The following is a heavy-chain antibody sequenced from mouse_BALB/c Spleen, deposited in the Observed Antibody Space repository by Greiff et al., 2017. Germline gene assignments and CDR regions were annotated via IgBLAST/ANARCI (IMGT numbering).Heavy chain of an antibody. CDR3: ARDRVRSRQAY. V-gene: IGHV2-9*02. Sequence: VKLMESGPGLVAPSQSLSITCTVSGFSLTSYGVHWVRQPPGKGLEWLGVIWAGGSTNYNSALMSRLSISKDNSKSQVFLKMNSLQTDDTAMYYCARDRVRSRQAYWGQGTLVTVSA. J-gene: IGHJ3*01. CDR1: GFSLTSYG. D-gene: IGHD2-14*01. CDR2: IWAGGST.